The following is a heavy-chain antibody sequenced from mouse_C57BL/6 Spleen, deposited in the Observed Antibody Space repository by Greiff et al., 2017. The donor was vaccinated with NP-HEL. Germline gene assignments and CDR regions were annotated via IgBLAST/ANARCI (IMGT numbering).Heavy chain of an antibody. CDR2: INPNNGGT. V-gene: IGHV1-26*01. D-gene: IGHD1-1*01. Sequence: EVQLQQSGPELVKPGASVKISCKASGYTFTDYYMNWVKQSHGKSLEWIGDINPNNGGTSYNQKFKGKATLTVDKSSSTAYMELRSLTSEDSAVYYCARSPPGSSSDYWGQGTTLTVSS. CDR1: GYTFTDYY. CDR3: ARSPPGSSSDY. J-gene: IGHJ2*01.